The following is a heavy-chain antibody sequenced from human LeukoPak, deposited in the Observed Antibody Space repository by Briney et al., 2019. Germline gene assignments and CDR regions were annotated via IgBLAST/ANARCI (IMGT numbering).Heavy chain of an antibody. D-gene: IGHD5-24*01. CDR3: VRGDKRDY. J-gene: IGHJ4*02. CDR1: GYTFSNYN. Sequence: GGSLRLSCVGFGYTFSNYNLNWVRQAPGKGLEWVSSISRSGGSTYYAESVKGRLTISRDNAESSVYLQVNSLRVEDTAVYYCVRGDKRDYWGQGTLVTVSS. V-gene: IGHV3-21*01. CDR2: ISRSGGST.